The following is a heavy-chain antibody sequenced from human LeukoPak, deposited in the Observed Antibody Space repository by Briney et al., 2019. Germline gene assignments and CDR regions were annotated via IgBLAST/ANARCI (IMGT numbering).Heavy chain of an antibody. D-gene: IGHD2-15*01. CDR1: GFTFSNYW. Sequence: GGSLRLSCTASGFTFSNYWMHWVRQAPGKGLVWVSRIKSDGSSTNYADSVKGRFTISRDNAKNTLYLQMSSLRAEDTAVYFCARSCSSSGSCYGGFDSWGQGTLVTVSS. J-gene: IGHJ4*02. V-gene: IGHV3-74*01. CDR2: IKSDGSST. CDR3: ARSCSSSGSCYGGFDS.